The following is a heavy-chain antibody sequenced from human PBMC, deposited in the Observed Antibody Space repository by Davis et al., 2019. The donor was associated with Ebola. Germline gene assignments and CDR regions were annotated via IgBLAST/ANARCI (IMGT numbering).Heavy chain of an antibody. CDR2: INHSGST. V-gene: IGHV4-34*01. CDR1: GGSFSGYY. CDR3: ARGRSSGNYVWGSYRYKWFDP. D-gene: IGHD3-16*02. J-gene: IGHJ5*02. Sequence: PSETLSLTCAVYGGSFSGYYWSWIRQPPGKGLEWIGEINHSGSTNYNPSLKSRVTISVDTSKNQFSLKLSSVTAADTAVYYCARGRSSGNYVWGSYRYKWFDPWGQGTLVTVSS.